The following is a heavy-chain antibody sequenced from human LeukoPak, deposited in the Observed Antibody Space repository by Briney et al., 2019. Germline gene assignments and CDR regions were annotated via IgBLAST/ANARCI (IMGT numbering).Heavy chain of an antibody. CDR2: IYTDGNT. D-gene: IGHD4-17*01. V-gene: IGHV3-66*01. Sequence: GSLRLSCAASGITVGTNYWNWVRQPPGKGLEWISLIYTDGNTQYADSVKGRFTSSRDSSKNTLYLQMNSLRAEDTAVYYCAHGDYPLTYWGQGTLVTVSS. CDR3: AHGDYPLTY. CDR1: GITVGTNY. J-gene: IGHJ4*02.